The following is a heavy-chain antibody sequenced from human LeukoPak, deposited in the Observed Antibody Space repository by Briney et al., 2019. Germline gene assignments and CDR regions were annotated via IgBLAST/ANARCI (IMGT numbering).Heavy chain of an antibody. J-gene: IGHJ4*02. CDR3: AFGAVAAFDY. CDR2: LSPEGSDK. CDR1: GFSFRTYW. D-gene: IGHD6-19*01. V-gene: IGHV3-7*03. Sequence: GGSLRLSCAASGFSFRTYWMTWVRQAPGKGLEWVANLSPEGSDKFYVDSVKGRFTIFRDNAKSSVYLQMSSLRVEDTAVYYCAFGAVAAFDYWGQGTLVTVSS.